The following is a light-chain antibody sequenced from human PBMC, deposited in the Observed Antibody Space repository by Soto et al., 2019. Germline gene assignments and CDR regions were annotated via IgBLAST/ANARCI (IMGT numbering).Light chain of an antibody. V-gene: IGKV4-1*01. Sequence: DIVLTQSPDSLSVSLGESATINCRSSQSVLYSSNNKNYLAWYQQKPGQTPKLLIYCASTRETGVPDRFSGSGSGTDFTLTISSLQAEDVAVYYCQQYYSAPLTFGGGTKVDIK. CDR1: QSVLYSSNNKNY. CDR2: CAS. J-gene: IGKJ4*01. CDR3: QQYYSAPLT.